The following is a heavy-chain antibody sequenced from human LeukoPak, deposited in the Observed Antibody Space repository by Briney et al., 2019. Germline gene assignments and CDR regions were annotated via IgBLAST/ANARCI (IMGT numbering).Heavy chain of an antibody. CDR2: IIPIFGTA. J-gene: IGHJ6*03. V-gene: IGHV1-69*13. CDR3: ARDKPPRMGYYYYYMDV. CDR1: GGTFSSYA. Sequence: ASVKVSCKASGGTFSSYAISWVRQAPGQGLEWMGGIIPIFGTANYAQKFQGRVTITADESTSTAYMELSSLRSEDTAVYYCARDKPPRMGYYYYYMDVWGKGTTVTVSS.